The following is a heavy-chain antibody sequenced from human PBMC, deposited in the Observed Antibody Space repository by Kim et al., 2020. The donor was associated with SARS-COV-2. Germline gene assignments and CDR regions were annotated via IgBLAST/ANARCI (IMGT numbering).Heavy chain of an antibody. CDR3: ANYYDSREYYFDY. J-gene: IGHJ4*02. D-gene: IGHD3-22*01. Sequence: YAQKFQSRVTITADESTSTAYMELSSLRSEDTAVYYCANYYDSREYYFDYWGQGTLVTVSS. V-gene: IGHV1-69*01.